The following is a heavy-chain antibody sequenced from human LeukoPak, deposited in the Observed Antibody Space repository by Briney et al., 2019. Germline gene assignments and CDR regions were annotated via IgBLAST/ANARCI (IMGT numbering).Heavy chain of an antibody. CDR1: GGSISSDNYC. CDR2: IYHSGST. V-gene: IGHV4-30-2*01. D-gene: IGHD3-22*01. CDR3: ARSHYDSSGSPIFGLGVDY. Sequence: PSETLSLTCAVSGGSISSDNYCWSWIRQQPGKGLEWIGYIYHSGSTYYNPSLKGRVTISVDRSKNQFSLKLSSVTAADTAVYYCARSHYDSSGSPIFGLGVDYWGQGTLVTVSS. J-gene: IGHJ4*02.